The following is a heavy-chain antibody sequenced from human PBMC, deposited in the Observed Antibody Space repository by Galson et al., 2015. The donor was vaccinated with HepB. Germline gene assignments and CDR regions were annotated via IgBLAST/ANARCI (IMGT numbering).Heavy chain of an antibody. CDR2: ISSSSSTI. CDR1: GFTFSSYS. V-gene: IGHV3-48*01. CDR3: ARMMYYDFWSGYQPPSDY. D-gene: IGHD3-3*01. Sequence: SLRLSCAASGFTFSSYSMNWVRQAPGKGLEWVSYISSSSSTIYYADSVKGRFTISRDNAKNSLYLQMNSLRAEDTAVYYCARMMYYDFWSGYQPPSDYWGQGTLVTVSS. J-gene: IGHJ4*02.